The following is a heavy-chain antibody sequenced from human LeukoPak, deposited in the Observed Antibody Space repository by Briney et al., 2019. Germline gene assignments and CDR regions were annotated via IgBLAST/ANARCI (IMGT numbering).Heavy chain of an antibody. Sequence: GGSLRLSCAVSGFTFSDYAMSWVRQAPGKGLDWVSVISGRGLSTYYADFVKGRFTISKDNAKNSLYLQMNSLRAEDTAVYYCARAGGSTVSHSDYWGQGTLVTVSS. CDR3: ARAGGSTVSHSDY. J-gene: IGHJ4*02. D-gene: IGHD4-17*01. CDR2: ISGRGLST. V-gene: IGHV3-23*01. CDR1: GFTFSDYA.